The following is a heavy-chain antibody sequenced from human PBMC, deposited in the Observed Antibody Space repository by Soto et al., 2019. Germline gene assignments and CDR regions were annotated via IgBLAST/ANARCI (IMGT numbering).Heavy chain of an antibody. Sequence: QVQLVQSGAEVKKPGSSVKVSCKASGGTFSSYTISWVRQAPGQGLEWMGRIIPILGIANYAQKFQGRVTITADKSTSTAYMELSSLRTEDTAVYYCARARLDSSSWYERWGQGTLVTVSS. CDR1: GGTFSSYT. CDR2: IIPILGIA. J-gene: IGHJ5*02. V-gene: IGHV1-69*02. D-gene: IGHD6-13*01. CDR3: ARARLDSSSWYER.